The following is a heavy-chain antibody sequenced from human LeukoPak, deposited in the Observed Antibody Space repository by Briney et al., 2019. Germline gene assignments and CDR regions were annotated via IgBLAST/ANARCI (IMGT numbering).Heavy chain of an antibody. V-gene: IGHV4-59*01. CDR2: IYYSGST. Sequence: SETLSLTCTASGGSISSYYWSWIRQPPGKGLEWIGYIYYSGSTNYNPSLKSRVTISVDTSKNQFSLKLSSVTAADTAVYYCARSIYDSSGYYGWGQGTLVTVSS. CDR3: ARSIYDSSGYYG. D-gene: IGHD3-22*01. J-gene: IGHJ4*02. CDR1: GGSISSYY.